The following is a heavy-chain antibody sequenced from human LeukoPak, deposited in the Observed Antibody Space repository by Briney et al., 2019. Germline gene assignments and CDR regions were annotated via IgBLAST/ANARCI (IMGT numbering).Heavy chain of an antibody. Sequence: GGSLRLSCAASGFTFSSYGMHWVRQAPGKRLEWVAYIQFDGSNEQHADSVKGRFSISRDSSKNILYLQMNSLRAEDTAVYYCARERPESYYDYVWGSYRWGYYYYYMDVWGKGTTVTVSS. CDR2: IQFDGSNE. CDR1: GFTFSSYG. D-gene: IGHD3-16*02. J-gene: IGHJ6*03. V-gene: IGHV3-30*02. CDR3: ARERPESYYDYVWGSYRWGYYYYYMDV.